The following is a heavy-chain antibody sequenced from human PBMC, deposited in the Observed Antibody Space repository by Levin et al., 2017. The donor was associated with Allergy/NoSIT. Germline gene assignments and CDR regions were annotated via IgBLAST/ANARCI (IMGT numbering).Heavy chain of an antibody. V-gene: IGHV4-34*01. D-gene: IGHD2-15*01. Sequence: GSLRLSCAVYGGSFSGYYWSWIRQPPGKGLEWIGEINHSGSPNYNPSLKSRVTISVDTSKNQFSLKVNSVTAADTAVYYCARMTYGCRQLLLHACSFNLWGQGTMVTVSP. CDR1: GGSFSGYY. J-gene: IGHJ3*01. CDR2: INHSGSP. CDR3: ARMTYGCRQLLLHACSFNL.